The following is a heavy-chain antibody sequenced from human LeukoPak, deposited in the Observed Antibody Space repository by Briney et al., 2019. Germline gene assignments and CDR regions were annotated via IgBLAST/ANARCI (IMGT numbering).Heavy chain of an antibody. D-gene: IGHD2-15*01. J-gene: IGHJ4*02. Sequence: SETLSLTCTVSGGSISSSSYYWGWIRQPPGKGLEWIGSIHYSGSTYYNPSLKSRVTITVDTSKNQFSLKLSSVTAADTAVYYCATLKGYCSGGSCYYFDYWGQGTLVTVSS. CDR3: ATLKGYCSGGSCYYFDY. V-gene: IGHV4-39*01. CDR1: GGSISSSSYY. CDR2: IHYSGST.